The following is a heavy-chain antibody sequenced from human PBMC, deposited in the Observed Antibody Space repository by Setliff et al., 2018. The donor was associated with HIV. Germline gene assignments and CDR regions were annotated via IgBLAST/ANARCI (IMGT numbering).Heavy chain of an antibody. V-gene: IGHV4-31*03. D-gene: IGHD2-15*01. J-gene: IGHJ3*02. Sequence: KPSETLSLTCSVSGVSIVSGGFYFSWIRHHPGKGLEWIGTVYYTGKTYYNPSLQSRLTMSEDTSKNQLYLKINSVTAADTAVYFCARHLHANYHVVDIWGPGTMVTVSS. CDR3: ARHLHANYHVVDI. CDR1: GVSIVSGGFY. CDR2: VYYTGKT.